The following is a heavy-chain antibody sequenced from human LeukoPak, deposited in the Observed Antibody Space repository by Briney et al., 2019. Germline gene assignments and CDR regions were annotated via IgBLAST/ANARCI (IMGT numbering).Heavy chain of an antibody. Sequence: GASVKVSCKASGDTFASYGITWVRQAPGQGLEWMGWISAYNGNTNYAQKVQGRVTLTTDTSTSTVYMELRSLRSDDTAVYYCARDSGGWQLGNDASDIWGQGTLVTVSS. D-gene: IGHD6-6*01. V-gene: IGHV1-18*01. CDR1: GDTFASYG. CDR2: ISAYNGNT. J-gene: IGHJ3*02. CDR3: ARDSGGWQLGNDASDI.